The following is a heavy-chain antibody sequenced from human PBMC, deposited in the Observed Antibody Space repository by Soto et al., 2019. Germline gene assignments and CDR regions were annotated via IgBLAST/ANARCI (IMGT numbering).Heavy chain of an antibody. CDR1: GYTFTSYG. CDR3: ARAYYDILTGYRDFDY. D-gene: IGHD3-9*01. CDR2: ISAYNGNT. J-gene: IGHJ4*02. Sequence: ASVKVSCKASGYTFTSYGISWVRQAPGQGLEWMGWISAYNGNTNYAQKLQGRVTMTTDTSTSPAYMELRSLRSDDTAVYYCARAYYDILTGYRDFDYWGQGTLVTVSS. V-gene: IGHV1-18*01.